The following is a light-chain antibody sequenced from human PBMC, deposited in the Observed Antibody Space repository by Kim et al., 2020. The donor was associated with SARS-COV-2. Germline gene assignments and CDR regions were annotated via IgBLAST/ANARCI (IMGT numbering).Light chain of an antibody. V-gene: IGKV3-20*01. CDR3: QQYGSSPLT. Sequence: SPGERATRSCRASQTVRSSYLAWYQQKPGQAPRLLIYGASSRATGIPDRFSGSGSGTDFTLTISRLEPEDFAVYYCQQYGSSPLTFVGGTKVDIK. CDR1: QTVRSSY. J-gene: IGKJ4*01. CDR2: GAS.